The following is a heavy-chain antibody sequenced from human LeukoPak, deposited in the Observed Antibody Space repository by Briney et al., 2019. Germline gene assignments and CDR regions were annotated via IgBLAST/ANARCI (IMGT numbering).Heavy chain of an antibody. Sequence: SETLPLTCTVSGGSISSYYWSWIRQPPGKGLEWMGYIYYSGSTIYKPSLKSRVTISVDTSKNQFSLKLSSVTAADTAVYYCARVSLSGTYSPFDPWGQGTLVTVSP. CDR3: ARVSLSGTYSPFDP. V-gene: IGHV4-59*01. CDR1: GGSISSYY. J-gene: IGHJ5*02. CDR2: IYYSGST. D-gene: IGHD1-26*01.